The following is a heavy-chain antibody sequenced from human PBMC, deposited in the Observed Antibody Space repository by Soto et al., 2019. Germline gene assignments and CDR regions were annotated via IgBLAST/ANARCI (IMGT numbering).Heavy chain of an antibody. Sequence: QVQLQESGPGLVKPSQTLSLTCTVSGGSISSGDYYWSWIRQPPEKGLEWIGYIYYSGSTYYNPSLTSRVTISVDTSKNQFSLKLSSVTAADPAVYSCARVGGFGATTIDYWGQGTLVTVSS. V-gene: IGHV4-30-4*01. CDR1: GGSISSGDYY. CDR2: IYYSGST. D-gene: IGHD3-10*01. CDR3: ARVGGFGATTIDY. J-gene: IGHJ4*02.